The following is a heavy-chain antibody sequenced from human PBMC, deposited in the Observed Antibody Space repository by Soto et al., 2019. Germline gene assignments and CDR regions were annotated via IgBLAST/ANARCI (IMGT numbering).Heavy chain of an antibody. CDR1: GYTFTSYG. Sequence: GASVKVSCKASGYTFTSYGISWVRQAPGQGLEWMGWISAYNGNTNYAQKLQGRVTMTTDTSTSTAYMELRSLRSDDTAVYYCAREAITMVRGVTTSGYGMDVWGQGTMVTVSS. CDR3: AREAITMVRGVTTSGYGMDV. J-gene: IGHJ6*02. V-gene: IGHV1-18*01. CDR2: ISAYNGNT. D-gene: IGHD3-10*01.